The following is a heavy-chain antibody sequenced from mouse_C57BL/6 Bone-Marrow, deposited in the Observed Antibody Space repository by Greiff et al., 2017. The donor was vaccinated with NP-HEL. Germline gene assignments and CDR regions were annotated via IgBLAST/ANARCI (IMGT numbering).Heavy chain of an antibody. CDR2: IYPSDSET. J-gene: IGHJ2*01. CDR3: ARDLLWLRRRGSVDY. CDR1: GYTFTSYW. D-gene: IGHD2-2*01. V-gene: IGHV1-61*01. Sequence: QVQLQQPGAELVRPGSSVKLSCKASGYTFTSYWMDWVKQRPGQGLEWIGNIYPSDSETHYNQKFKDKATLTVDKSSSPAYMQLSSLTSEDSAVYYCARDLLWLRRRGSVDYWGQGTTLTVSS.